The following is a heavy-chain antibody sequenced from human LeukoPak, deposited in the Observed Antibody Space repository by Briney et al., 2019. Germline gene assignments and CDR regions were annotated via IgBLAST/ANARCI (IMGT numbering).Heavy chain of an antibody. Sequence: SETLSLTCSVSGGSTNSYYWSWIRQSGGKGLEWIGRIYSSGSTVYNPSLNSRLTMSIDTSKNQFSLTLKSVSATDTAVYYCARVKASSTSWTFDQWGQGALVSVSS. CDR1: GGSTNSYY. CDR2: IYSSGST. CDR3: ARVKASSTSWTFDQ. V-gene: IGHV4-4*07. D-gene: IGHD2-2*01. J-gene: IGHJ5*02.